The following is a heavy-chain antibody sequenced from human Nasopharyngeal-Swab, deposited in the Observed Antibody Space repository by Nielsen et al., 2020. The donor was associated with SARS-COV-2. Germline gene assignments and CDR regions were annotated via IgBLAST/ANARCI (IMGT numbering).Heavy chain of an antibody. CDR1: GFTFSSYA. J-gene: IGHJ6*02. CDR3: AKRRSNDNYGMDV. Sequence: GGSLRLSCAASGFTFSSYAMRWVRQAPGKGLEWVSGISGSGDTTKYADSVKGRFTISRDNDKNTLYLQMNSLGAEDTAVYYCAKRRSNDNYGMDVWGQGTTVTVSS. V-gene: IGHV3-23*01. D-gene: IGHD2-8*01. CDR2: ISGSGDTT.